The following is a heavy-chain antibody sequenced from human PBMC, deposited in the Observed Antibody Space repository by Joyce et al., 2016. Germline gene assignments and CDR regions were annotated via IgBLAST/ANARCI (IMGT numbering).Heavy chain of an antibody. Sequence: QVQLVQSGGEVKKPGASVKVSCKTSGYPFDDYYIIWVRQAPGQGLEWLGWINPKSGRTKYSQTLQGRVTMTRDTSTRTVYMDLTRLRCDDTAVYYCSRSDPGFAWFAPWGQGSLVTVSS. J-gene: IGHJ5*02. CDR1: GYPFDDYY. V-gene: IGHV1-2*02. CDR2: INPKSGRT. CDR3: SRSDPGFAWFAP.